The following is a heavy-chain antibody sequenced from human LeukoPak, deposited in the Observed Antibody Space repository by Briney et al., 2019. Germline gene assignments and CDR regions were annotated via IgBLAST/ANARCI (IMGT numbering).Heavy chain of an antibody. J-gene: IGHJ4*02. CDR3: ARDYYGSGSYYGVFDY. CDR1: GFTFRSYW. V-gene: IGHV3-74*01. D-gene: IGHD3-10*01. CDR2: INSDGSST. Sequence: GGSLRLSCAASGFTFRSYWMQWVRQAPGKGLVWVSRINSDGSSTACADPVKGRFTISRDNVKNTLYLQMNSLRGEDTAVYYCARDYYGSGSYYGVFDYWGQGTLVTVSS.